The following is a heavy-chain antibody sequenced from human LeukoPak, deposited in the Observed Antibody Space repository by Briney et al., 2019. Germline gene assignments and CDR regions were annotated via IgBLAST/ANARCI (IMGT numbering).Heavy chain of an antibody. CDR2: ISGSGGST. V-gene: IGHV3-23*01. CDR3: AKGGSTTGKGGRITMIVVAPYYFDY. J-gene: IGHJ4*02. Sequence: WGSLRLSCAASGFTFSSYAMSWVRQAPGKGLEWVSAISGSGGSTYYADSVKGRFTISRDNSKNTLYLQMNSLRAEDTAVYYCAKGGSTTGKGGRITMIVVAPYYFDYWGQGTLVTVSS. CDR1: GFTFSSYA. D-gene: IGHD3-22*01.